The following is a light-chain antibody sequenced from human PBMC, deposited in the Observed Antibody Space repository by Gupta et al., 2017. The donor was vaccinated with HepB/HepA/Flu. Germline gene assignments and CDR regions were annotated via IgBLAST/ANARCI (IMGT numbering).Light chain of an antibody. CDR1: QSISRY. J-gene: IGKJ1*01. Sequence: DIHTTQSPSSLSASVGDRVTITCRASQSISRYLNWYQQKPGKAPKLLIYAASRVKRGVPSRFSGSGSATDFTLTISMRQPEDFANYYCQQRNSTPWTFGQGTKVEIK. CDR2: AAS. CDR3: QQRNSTPWT. V-gene: IGKV1-39*01.